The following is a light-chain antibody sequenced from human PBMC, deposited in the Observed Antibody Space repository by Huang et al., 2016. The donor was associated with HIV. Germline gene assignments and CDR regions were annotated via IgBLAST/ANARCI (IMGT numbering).Light chain of an antibody. J-gene: IGKJ4*01. V-gene: IGKV1-39*01. CDR3: QQSYSAPVT. Sequence: DIQMTQSPSSLSASVGDRVTITCRASQSIRSDLNWYQQQPGKAPNLLIYAASSLQSGVPSRCSGSGSGTDVTLTISSLQPEDFATYYCQQSYSAPVTFGGGTRVEIK. CDR2: AAS. CDR1: QSIRSD.